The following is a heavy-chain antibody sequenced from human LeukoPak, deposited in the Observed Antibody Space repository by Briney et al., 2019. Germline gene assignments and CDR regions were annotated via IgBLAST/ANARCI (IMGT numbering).Heavy chain of an antibody. CDR3: ARWGYNYGLDY. V-gene: IGHV3-7*01. Sequence: GGSLRLSRSASRLILSSYWMSWVRQIPGKGLEWVANINQDGSEKNYVDSVTGRFTISRDNARNSLYLQMNSLRAEDTAVYYYARWGYNYGLDYWGQGTLVTVSS. D-gene: IGHD5-18*01. CDR1: RLILSSYW. CDR2: INQDGSEK. J-gene: IGHJ4*02.